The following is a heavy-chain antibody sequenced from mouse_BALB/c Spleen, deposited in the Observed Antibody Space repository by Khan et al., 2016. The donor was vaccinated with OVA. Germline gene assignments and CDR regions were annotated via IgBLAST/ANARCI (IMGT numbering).Heavy chain of an antibody. V-gene: IGHV14-3*02. CDR1: GFNIKDTY. J-gene: IGHJ4*01. D-gene: IGHD1-1*02. CDR3: ARGGWSDAMDY. Sequence: VQLQQSGAELVKPGTSVKLSCTASGFNIKDTYIHWVMQRPEQGLEWIGRIDPANGNTKYDPKFQGKATITADTSSNTGYLQLSSLTSEDTAVYYCARGGWSDAMDYWGQGTSVTVSS. CDR2: IDPANGNT.